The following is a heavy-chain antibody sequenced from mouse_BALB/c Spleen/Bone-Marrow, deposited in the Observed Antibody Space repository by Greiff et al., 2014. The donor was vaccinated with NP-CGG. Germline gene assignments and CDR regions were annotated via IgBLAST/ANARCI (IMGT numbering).Heavy chain of an antibody. V-gene: IGHV5-9-4*01. CDR2: ISSGGNYT. CDR1: VFTFSSYA. D-gene: IGHD1-1*01. J-gene: IGHJ4*01. CDR3: VRTYGSSYAMDY. Sequence: SGRSLLKPGSSLDVSCASSVFTFSSYAMSWVRQSPEKSLEWVAEISSGGNYTYYPDTVTGRFTISRDNAKNILHLEMSSLGSDDTAMYYCVRTYGSSYAMDYWGQGTSVTVSS.